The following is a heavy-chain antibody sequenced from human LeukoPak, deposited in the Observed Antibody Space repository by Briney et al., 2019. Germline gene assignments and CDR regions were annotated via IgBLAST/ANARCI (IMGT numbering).Heavy chain of an antibody. CDR1: GFTFSDYY. D-gene: IGHD4-11*01. CDR3: ARGPSNYDFVYYHYGVDV. V-gene: IGHV3-11*01. CDR2: ISSSGSTI. J-gene: IGHJ6*02. Sequence: GGSLRLSCAASGFTFSDYYMSWIRQAPGKGLEWLSYISSSGSTIYYADSVKGRFTISRDNAKNSLYLQMSILRAEDTAVYYCARGPSNYDFVYYHYGVDVWGQGTTVTVSS.